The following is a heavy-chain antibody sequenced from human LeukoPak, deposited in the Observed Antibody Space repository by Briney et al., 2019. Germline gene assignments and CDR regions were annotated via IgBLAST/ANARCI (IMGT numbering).Heavy chain of an antibody. CDR2: IYYSGST. V-gene: IGHV4-59*08. Sequence: SETLSLTCTVSGGSISSYYWSWIRQAPGKGLEWIGYIYYSGSTNYNPSLKSRVTISVDTSKNQFSLKLSSVTAADTAVYYCARHERDYYDSSGYFDYWGQGTLVTVSS. CDR1: GGSISSYY. CDR3: ARHERDYYDSSGYFDY. J-gene: IGHJ4*02. D-gene: IGHD3-22*01.